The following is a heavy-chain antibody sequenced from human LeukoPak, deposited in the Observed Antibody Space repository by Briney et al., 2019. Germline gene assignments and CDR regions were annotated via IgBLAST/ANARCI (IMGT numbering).Heavy chain of an antibody. CDR1: GGTFSSYA. J-gene: IGHJ5*02. D-gene: IGHD3-22*01. CDR2: IIPIFGTA. V-gene: IGHV1-69*01. CDR3: ASSYYYDSSGPIYNWFDP. Sequence: SVKVSCTASGGTFSSYAISWVRQAPGQGLEWMGGIIPIFGTANYAQKFQGRVTITADESTSTAYMELSSLRSEDTAVYYCASSYYYDSSGPIYNWFDPWGQGTLVTVSS.